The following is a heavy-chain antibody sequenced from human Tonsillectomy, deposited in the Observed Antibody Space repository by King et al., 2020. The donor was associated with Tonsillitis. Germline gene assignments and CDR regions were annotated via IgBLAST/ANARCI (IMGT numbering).Heavy chain of an antibody. J-gene: IGHJ6*02. CDR3: ARASLNYGMDV. Sequence: QLVQSGAEVKKPGASVKVSCTASGYTFTSYGISWVRQAPGQGLEWMAWISAYSGNTNYAQKLQGRVTITTDTSTSTAYMELRSLRSDDTAVYYCARASLNYGMDVWGQGTTVTVSS. V-gene: IGHV1-18*01. CDR2: ISAYSGNT. CDR1: GYTFTSYG.